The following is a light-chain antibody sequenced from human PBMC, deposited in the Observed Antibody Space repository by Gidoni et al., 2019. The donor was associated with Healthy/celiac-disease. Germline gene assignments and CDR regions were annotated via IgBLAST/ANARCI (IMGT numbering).Light chain of an antibody. J-gene: IGKJ2*01. Sequence: DIVMTKYPDSLAVSLGERATINCQASQRVLYSSNNKNYLAWYQQKPGQPPKLLIYWASTRESGVPDRFSGSGSGPDFTLTISSLQAEDVAVYYCHQYYSTPYTFGPGTKLEIK. V-gene: IGKV4-1*01. CDR1: QRVLYSSNNKNY. CDR3: HQYYSTPYT. CDR2: WAS.